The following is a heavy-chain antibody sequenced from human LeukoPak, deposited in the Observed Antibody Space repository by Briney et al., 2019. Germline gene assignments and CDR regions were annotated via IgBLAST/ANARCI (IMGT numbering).Heavy chain of an antibody. CDR2: INHSGST. Sequence: VXXXXXXGYXWSWIRQPPXKGXXXIGEINHSGSTXYNPSLKSRVTISVDXSKNQFSLKLSSVTAADEAVYYCXXXXXXXXXXXXDYWGXXXXVTVSS. J-gene: IGHJ4*02. V-gene: IGHV4-34*01. CDR3: XXXXXXXXXXXXDY. CDR1: XXXXXGYX.